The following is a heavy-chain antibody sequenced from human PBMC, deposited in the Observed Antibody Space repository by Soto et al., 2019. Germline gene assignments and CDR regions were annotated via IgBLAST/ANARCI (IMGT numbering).Heavy chain of an antibody. CDR3: ARDRYPGFFDY. D-gene: IGHD1-1*01. CDR1: GFTFSSNY. J-gene: IGHJ4*02. CDR2: IYSGGST. Sequence: GGSLRLSCAASGFTFSSNYMSWVRQAPGKGLEWVSVIYSGGSTYYADSVKVRFTISRDNSKNTLYLQMNSLRAEDTAVYYCARDRYPGFFDYWGQGTLVTVSS. V-gene: IGHV3-53*01.